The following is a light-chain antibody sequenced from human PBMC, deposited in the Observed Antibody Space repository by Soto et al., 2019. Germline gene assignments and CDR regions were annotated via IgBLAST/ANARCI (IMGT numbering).Light chain of an antibody. CDR2: DAS. J-gene: IGKJ5*01. V-gene: IGKV3-11*01. CDR1: QSVSSGY. Sequence: EIVMTQSPATLSVSPGERATLSCRASQSVSSGYLAWYQQKPGQAPRLLIYDASNRATGIPARFSGSGSGTDLTLTISSLEPEDFAVYYCQQRGDWPPITFGQGTRLEIK. CDR3: QQRGDWPPIT.